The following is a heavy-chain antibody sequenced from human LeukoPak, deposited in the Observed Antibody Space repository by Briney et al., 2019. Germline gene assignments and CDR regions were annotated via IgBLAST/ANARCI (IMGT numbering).Heavy chain of an antibody. CDR2: IIHGGSP. D-gene: IGHD3-10*02. V-gene: IGHV4-34*01. J-gene: IGHJ5*02. CDR1: GGSFSNYY. CDR3: ARGLYTGNWFDP. Sequence: KPSETLSLTCSVSGGSFSNYYWTWIRQPPGKGLEWIGEIIHGGSPRYNPSLKGRVTISEDPSKNEFSLNLGAVTAADTAIYYCARGLYTGNWFDPWGQGTLVTVSS.